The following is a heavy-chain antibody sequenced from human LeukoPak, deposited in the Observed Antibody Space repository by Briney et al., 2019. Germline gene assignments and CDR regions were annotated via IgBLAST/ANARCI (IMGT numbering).Heavy chain of an antibody. CDR3: TRGLLRGNAFDI. Sequence: SLRLSCTGSGFTFGDYAMSWFRQAPGKGLEWVSFIRSKRYGGTAEDAASVKGRFTISRDDSKSIAYLQMNSLKTEDTAVYFCTRGLLRGNAFDIWGQGTMVTVSS. V-gene: IGHV3-49*03. J-gene: IGHJ3*02. CDR1: GFTFGDYA. CDR2: IRSKRYGGTA. D-gene: IGHD1-26*01.